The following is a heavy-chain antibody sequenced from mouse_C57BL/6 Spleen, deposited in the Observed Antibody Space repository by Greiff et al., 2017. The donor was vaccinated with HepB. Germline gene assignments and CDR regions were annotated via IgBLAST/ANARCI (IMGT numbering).Heavy chain of an antibody. Sequence: QVQLKQSGPELVKPGASVKISCKASGYAFSSSWMNWVKQRPGKGLEWIGRIYPGDGDTNYNGKFKGKATLTADKSSSTAYMQLRSLTSEDSAVYFCAGGYYGNYLYYFDYWGQGTTLTVSS. CDR3: AGGYYGNYLYYFDY. CDR1: GYAFSSSW. D-gene: IGHD2-1*01. CDR2: IYPGDGDT. J-gene: IGHJ2*01. V-gene: IGHV1-82*01.